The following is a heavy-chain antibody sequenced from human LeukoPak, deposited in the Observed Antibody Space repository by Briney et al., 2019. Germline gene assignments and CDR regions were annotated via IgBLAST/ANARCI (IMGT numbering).Heavy chain of an antibody. CDR1: RYTFTSYD. V-gene: IGHV1-8*01. J-gene: IGHJ6*02. D-gene: IGHD5-18*01. Sequence: ASVKVSCKASRYTFTSYDINWVRQATGQGLEWMGWMNPNSGNTGYAQKFQGRVTMTRNTSISTAYMELSSLRSEDTAVYYCARVGWIQLWSLNYYYYYGMDVWGQGTTVTVSS. CDR2: MNPNSGNT. CDR3: ARVGWIQLWSLNYYYYYGMDV.